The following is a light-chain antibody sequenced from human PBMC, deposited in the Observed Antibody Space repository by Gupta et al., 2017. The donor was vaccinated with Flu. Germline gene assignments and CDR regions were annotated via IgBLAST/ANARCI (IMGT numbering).Light chain of an antibody. CDR2: STS. V-gene: IGKV1D-12*01. J-gene: IGKJ2*01. CDR1: QDINNW. CDR3: LQTNSFPYT. Sequence: DIQMTQSPSSVSASVGDRVTITCRANQDINNWLAWYQQKPGKAPKLLIYSTSSLQSGVPSRFSGSGSGTDFTLTISSLQPEDFATYYRLQTNSFPYTFGQGTKLEI.